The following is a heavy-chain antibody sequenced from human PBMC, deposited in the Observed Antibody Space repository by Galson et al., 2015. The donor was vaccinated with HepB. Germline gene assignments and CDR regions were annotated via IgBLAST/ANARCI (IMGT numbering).Heavy chain of an antibody. D-gene: IGHD3-10*01. CDR1: GYTFTAYY. CDR2: INPYSGGT. V-gene: IGHV1-2*06. CDR3: TTRNGTYFNEYAFEI. J-gene: IGHJ3*02. Sequence: SVKVSCKASGYTFTAYYMHWVRQAPGQGLEWMGRINPYSGGTNYAQRFQGRVTMTQDTAISTAYLEVGSLRPDDTAVYYCTTRNGTYFNEYAFEIWGQGTMVSVS.